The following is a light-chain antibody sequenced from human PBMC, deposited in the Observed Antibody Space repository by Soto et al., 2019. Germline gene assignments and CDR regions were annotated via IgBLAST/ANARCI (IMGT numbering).Light chain of an antibody. Sequence: DIQMTQSPSSLSASVGDRVTITCRASQSISSYLNWYHQKPGKAPKLLIYGASSLQSGAPSRFSGSGSGTEFTLTISSLQPEDFATYYCQQRNSYPITFGQGTRLEIK. CDR1: QSISSY. J-gene: IGKJ5*01. CDR2: GAS. CDR3: QQRNSYPIT. V-gene: IGKV1-17*01.